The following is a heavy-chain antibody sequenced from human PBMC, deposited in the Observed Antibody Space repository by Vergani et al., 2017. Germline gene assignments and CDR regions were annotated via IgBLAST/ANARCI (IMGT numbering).Heavy chain of an antibody. CDR2: IYTSGST. Sequence: QVQLQESGPGLVKPSQTLSLTCTVSGGSISSGSYYWSWIRQAAGKGLEWIGRIYTSGSTNYNPSLKSRVTISVDTSKNQFSLKLSSVTAADTAVYYCASHGGSGYYNFDCGSQGTLVTVSS. V-gene: IGHV4-61*02. CDR1: GGSISSGSYY. J-gene: IGHJ4*02. CDR3: ASHGGSGYYNFDC. D-gene: IGHD3-22*01.